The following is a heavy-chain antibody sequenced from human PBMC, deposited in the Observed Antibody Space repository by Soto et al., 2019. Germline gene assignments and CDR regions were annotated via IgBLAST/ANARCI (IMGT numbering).Heavy chain of an antibody. V-gene: IGHV1-69*01. CDR2: IIPIFGTA. Sequence: QVQLVQSGAEVKKPGSSVKVSCKASGGTFSSYAISWVRQAPGQGLEWMGGIIPIFGTANYAQKFQGRVTITADESTSTAYMELSGLRSEDTAVYYCATMVRGVMRAINKYFDYWGQGTLVTVSS. CDR3: ATMVRGVMRAINKYFDY. J-gene: IGHJ4*02. D-gene: IGHD3-10*01. CDR1: GGTFSSYA.